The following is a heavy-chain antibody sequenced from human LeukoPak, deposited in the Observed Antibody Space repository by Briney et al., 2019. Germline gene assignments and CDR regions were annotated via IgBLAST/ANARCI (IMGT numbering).Heavy chain of an antibody. J-gene: IGHJ6*02. V-gene: IGHV1-69*01. Sequence: ASVKVSCKASGGTFSSYAISWVRQAPGQGLEWMGGIIPIFGTANYAQKFQGRVTITADESTSTAYMELSSLRSEDTVVYYCARGFVDTAMVLAYYGMDVWGQGTTVTVSS. CDR1: GGTFSSYA. D-gene: IGHD5-18*01. CDR2: IIPIFGTA. CDR3: ARGFVDTAMVLAYYGMDV.